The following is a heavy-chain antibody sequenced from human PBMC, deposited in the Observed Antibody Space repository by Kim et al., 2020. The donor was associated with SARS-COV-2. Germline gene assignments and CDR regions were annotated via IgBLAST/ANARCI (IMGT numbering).Heavy chain of an antibody. V-gene: IGHV3-7*01. D-gene: IGHD3-9*01. CDR1: GFTFSSYW. Sequence: GGSLRLSCAASGFTFSSYWMSWVRQAPGKGLEWVANIKQDGSEKYYVDSVKGRFTISRDNAKNSLYLQMNSLRAEDTAVYYCARAGFDWVPVTYYYYYGMDVWGQGTTVTVSS. CDR3: ARAGFDWVPVTYYYYYGMDV. J-gene: IGHJ6*02. CDR2: IKQDGSEK.